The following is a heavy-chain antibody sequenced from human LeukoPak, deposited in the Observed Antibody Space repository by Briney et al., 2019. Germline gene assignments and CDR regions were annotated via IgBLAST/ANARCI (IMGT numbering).Heavy chain of an antibody. CDR3: ARGGYSSGWYLASNYYYYYYMDV. J-gene: IGHJ6*03. CDR1: GGSISSGSYY. D-gene: IGHD6-19*01. Sequence: SETLSLTCTVSGGSISSGSYYWSWIRQPAGKGLEWIGRIYTSGSTNYNPSLKSRVTISVDTSKNQFSLKLSSVTAADTAVYYCARGGYSSGWYLASNYYYYYYMDVWGKGTTVTVSS. CDR2: IYTSGST. V-gene: IGHV4-61*02.